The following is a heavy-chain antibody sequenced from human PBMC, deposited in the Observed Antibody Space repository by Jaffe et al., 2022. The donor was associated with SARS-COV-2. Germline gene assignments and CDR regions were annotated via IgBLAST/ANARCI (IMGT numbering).Heavy chain of an antibody. Sequence: EVQLAESGGDLVQPGGSLRLSCEASGFTFSSSGMNWVRQAPGKGLEWISYISDSSLTIYYADSVRGRFTISRDNARNSLFLQMNSLRAEDTAVYYCARSYHYYYDIGRPDNWVQGTLVTVSS. CDR2: ISDSSLTI. V-gene: IGHV3-48*01. CDR3: ARSYHYYYDIGRPDN. CDR1: GFTFSSSG. J-gene: IGHJ4*02. D-gene: IGHD3-22*01.